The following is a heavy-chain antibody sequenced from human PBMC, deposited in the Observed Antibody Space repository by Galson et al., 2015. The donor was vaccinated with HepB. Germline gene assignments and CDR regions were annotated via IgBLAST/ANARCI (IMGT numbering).Heavy chain of an antibody. V-gene: IGHV4-30-2*01. CDR1: GGSISSDGYS. D-gene: IGHD5-18*01. Sequence: TLSLTCAVSGGSISSDGYSWRWIRQPPGKGLEWVGYIYHSGSTYYNPSLKSRVAISVDRSKNQFSLKLSSVTAADMAVYYCAGGSSYGYTFYYYYGVDVWGQGTTVTVSS. J-gene: IGHJ6*02. CDR3: AGGSSYGYTFYYYYGVDV. CDR2: IYHSGST.